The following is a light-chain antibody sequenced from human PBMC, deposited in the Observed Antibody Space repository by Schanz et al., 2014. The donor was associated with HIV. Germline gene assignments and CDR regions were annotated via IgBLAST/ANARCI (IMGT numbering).Light chain of an antibody. Sequence: NFMLTQSHSVSESPGKTVTISCTRSSGSIASNYVQWYQQRPGSAPPTVIYDDNQRPSGVPDRFSGSIDSSSNSASLTISRLKTEDEADYYCQSYDSNNRWVFGGGTKLTVL. J-gene: IGLJ3*02. CDR3: QSYDSNNRWV. CDR2: DDN. V-gene: IGLV6-57*04. CDR1: SGSIASNY.